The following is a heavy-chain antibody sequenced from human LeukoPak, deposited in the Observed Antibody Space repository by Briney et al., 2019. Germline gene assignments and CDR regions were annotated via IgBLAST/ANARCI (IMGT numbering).Heavy chain of an antibody. D-gene: IGHD6-13*01. CDR1: GFTFSSYG. CDR2: MSYDGSNK. J-gene: IGHJ4*02. Sequence: GGPLRLSCAASGFTFSSYGMHWVRQAPGKGLEWVSVMSYDGSNKYYADSVKGRFTISRDNSKNTLYLQMNSLRAEDTAVYYCAKDFRIAAAGSATDYFDYWGQGTLVTVSS. CDR3: AKDFRIAAAGSATDYFDY. V-gene: IGHV3-30*18.